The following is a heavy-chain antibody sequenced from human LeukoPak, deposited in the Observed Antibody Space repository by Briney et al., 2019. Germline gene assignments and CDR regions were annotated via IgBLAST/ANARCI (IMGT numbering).Heavy chain of an antibody. J-gene: IGHJ4*02. CDR3: ARQTGSGLFILP. CDR1: GGSISSTVYY. CDR2: ISYSGST. V-gene: IGHV4-39*01. D-gene: IGHD3/OR15-3a*01. Sequence: SETLSLTCTVSGGSISSTVYYWAWIRQPPGKGLEWIGSISYSGSTYYSPSLKSRVTISVDTSKKQFSLRLTSVTAADTAVYYCARQTGSGLFILPGGQGTLVTVSS.